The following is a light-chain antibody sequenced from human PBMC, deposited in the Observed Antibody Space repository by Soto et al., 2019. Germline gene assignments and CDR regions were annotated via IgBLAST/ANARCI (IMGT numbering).Light chain of an antibody. J-gene: IGKJ2*01. CDR3: QQYNYYSPYT. CDR2: DAS. V-gene: IGKV1-5*01. Sequence: DIQMTQSPSTLSASVGDRVTITCRASQSISSWLAWYQQKPGKAPKLLIYDASSLESGVPSRFSGSGSVTEFTLTISSLQPDDFATYYCQQYNYYSPYTFGQGTKLEIK. CDR1: QSISSW.